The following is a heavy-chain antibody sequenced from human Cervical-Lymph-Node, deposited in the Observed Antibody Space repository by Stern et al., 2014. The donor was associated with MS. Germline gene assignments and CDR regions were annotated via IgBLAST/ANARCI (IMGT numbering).Heavy chain of an antibody. CDR3: ARAVDGSGSYYQFHWFDP. CDR1: GGSISSGGYY. CDR2: IYYSGST. D-gene: IGHD3-10*01. J-gene: IGHJ5*02. Sequence: VQLVESGPGLVKPSQTLSLTCTVSGGSISSGGYYWSWIRHHPGKGLEWIGYIYYSGSTYYNPSLKSRVTISVDTSKNQFSLKLSSVTAADTAVYYCARAVDGSGSYYQFHWFDPWGQGTLVIVSS. V-gene: IGHV4-31*03.